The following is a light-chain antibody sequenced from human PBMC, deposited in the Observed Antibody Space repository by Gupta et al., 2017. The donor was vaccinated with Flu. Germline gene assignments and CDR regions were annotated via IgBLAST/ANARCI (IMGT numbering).Light chain of an antibody. V-gene: IGLV3-21*03. Sequence: YVLPPPPSVSVAPGKTARITCGGNNIGSKSVHWYQQKPGQAPVLVVYADSDRPSGIPERFSGSNSGNTATLTISRVEAGDEADYYCQLWDSTSDHVVFGGGTKLTVL. CDR2: ADS. CDR3: QLWDSTSDHVV. CDR1: NIGSKS. J-gene: IGLJ2*01.